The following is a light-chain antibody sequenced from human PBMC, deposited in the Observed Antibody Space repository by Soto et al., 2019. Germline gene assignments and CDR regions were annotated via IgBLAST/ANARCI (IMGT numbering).Light chain of an antibody. CDR2: KAS. V-gene: IGKV1-5*03. J-gene: IGKJ1*01. CDR3: QQYNSYPWT. CDR1: QTISTW. Sequence: DTQMTQSPSTLSASIGDRVTITCRASQTISTWLAWYQQKPGKAPMLLIYKASSLQTGVPSRFSGSGSGTEFTLTIRSLQPDDSATYYCQQYNSYPWTFGQGTKVEIK.